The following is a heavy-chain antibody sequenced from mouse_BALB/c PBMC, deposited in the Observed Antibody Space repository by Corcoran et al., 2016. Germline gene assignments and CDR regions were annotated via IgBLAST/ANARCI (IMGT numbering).Heavy chain of an antibody. J-gene: IGHJ2*01. V-gene: IGHV8-12*01. CDR3: ARIDGNYFDY. CDR2: IYWDDDK. CDR1: GFSLSTSGMG. D-gene: IGHD2-1*01. Sequence: QVTLKESGPGILQPSQTLSLTCSFSGFSLSTSGMGVSWIRQPSGKGLEWLAHIYWDDDKRYNPSLKSRLTISKDTSSNQVFLKITSVDTADTATYYCARIDGNYFDYWGQGTTLTVSS.